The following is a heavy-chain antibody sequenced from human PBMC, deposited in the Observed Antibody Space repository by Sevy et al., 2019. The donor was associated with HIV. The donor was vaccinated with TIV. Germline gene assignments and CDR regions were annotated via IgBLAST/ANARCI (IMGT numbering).Heavy chain of an antibody. J-gene: IGHJ4*02. CDR1: GGSFSGYY. CDR2: IIPSGIT. V-gene: IGHV4-34*01. Sequence: SETLSLTCAVYGGSFSGYYWSWIRQPPGKGLEWIGEIIPSGITNYNPSLKSRFTISIDTPKNQFSLKVKSVTAADTAIYYCARGQWEHPYWGQGTQVTVSS. D-gene: IGHD1-26*01. CDR3: ARGQWEHPY.